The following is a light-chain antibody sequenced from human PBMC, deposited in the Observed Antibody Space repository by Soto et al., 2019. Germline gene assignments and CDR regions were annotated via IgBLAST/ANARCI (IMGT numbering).Light chain of an antibody. CDR2: KAS. J-gene: IGKJ1*01. V-gene: IGKV1-5*03. Sequence: DIQMTQSPSSLSASVGDRVTITCRASQTISSYLNWHQQKPGKVPKLLIYKASTLESGVPSRFSGSASGTEFTLTISSLQPDDFATYYCQRYDSFRTFGQGTTVEIK. CDR3: QRYDSFRT. CDR1: QTISSY.